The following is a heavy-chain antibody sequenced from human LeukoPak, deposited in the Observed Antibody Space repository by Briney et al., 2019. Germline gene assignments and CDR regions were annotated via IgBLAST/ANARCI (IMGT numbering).Heavy chain of an antibody. V-gene: IGHV1-18*01. J-gene: IGHJ4*02. CDR3: ARVRNYYDSSGATYFDY. CDR2: ISAYNGNT. Sequence: AAVQVSCKASGYTFTSYGISWVRQAPGQGLEWMGWISAYNGNTNYPQKLQGRVTMTTDTSTSTAYMELRSLRSDDTAVYYCARVRNYYDSSGATYFDYWGQGTLVTVSS. D-gene: IGHD3-22*01. CDR1: GYTFTSYG.